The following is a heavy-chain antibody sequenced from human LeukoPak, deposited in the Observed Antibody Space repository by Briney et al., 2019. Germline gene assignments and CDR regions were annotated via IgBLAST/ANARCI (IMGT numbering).Heavy chain of an antibody. CDR3: ARFRDTYDSSGYYPPGLDY. Sequence: PSQTLSLTCTVSGGSISSGGYYWSWIRQHPGKGLEWIGYIYYSGSTYYNPSLKSRVTISVDTSKNQFSLKLSSVTAADTAVYYCARFRDTYDSSGYYPPGLDYWGQGTLVTVSS. D-gene: IGHD3-22*01. J-gene: IGHJ4*02. V-gene: IGHV4-31*03. CDR1: GGSISSGGYY. CDR2: IYYSGST.